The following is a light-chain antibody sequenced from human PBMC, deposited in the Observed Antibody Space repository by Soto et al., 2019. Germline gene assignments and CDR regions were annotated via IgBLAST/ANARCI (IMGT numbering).Light chain of an antibody. J-gene: IGLJ1*01. V-gene: IGLV1-51*01. Sequence: QSVMSQPPSVSVAPGQRVTISCSGSSSNIGGNSVSWYQQLPGTAPKLLIYDDDQRPSGIPDRFSGSKSGTSATLGITGFQTGDEADYYCGSWDSSLSAYVFGTGTQLTVL. CDR3: GSWDSSLSAYV. CDR1: SSNIGGNS. CDR2: DDD.